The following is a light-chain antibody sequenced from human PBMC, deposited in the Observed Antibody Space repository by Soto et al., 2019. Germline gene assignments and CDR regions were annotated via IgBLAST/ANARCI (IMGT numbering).Light chain of an antibody. J-gene: IGKJ5*01. CDR2: GVS. Sequence: EIVLTQSPGTLSLSPGERATLSCRASQSLSSNYLAWYQQKPGQAPRLLIYGVSSRATGVPVSFSGSGSGTDFTHTISRLEPEDFAVYYCQQYVSAPITFGQGTRLEIK. CDR1: QSLSSNY. CDR3: QQYVSAPIT. V-gene: IGKV3-20*01.